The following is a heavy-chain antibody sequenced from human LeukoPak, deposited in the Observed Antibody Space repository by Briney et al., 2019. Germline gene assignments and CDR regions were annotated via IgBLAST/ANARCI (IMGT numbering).Heavy chain of an antibody. CDR2: IYPGDSDT. Sequence: GESLKISCEASGYTFTNYWIGWVRQMPGKGLEWMGIIYPGDSDTRYSPSFQGQVTISADKSISTAYLQWSSLKASDTAMYYCARPLEMALENWGQGTLVTVSS. D-gene: IGHD5-24*01. CDR1: GYTFTNYW. V-gene: IGHV5-51*01. J-gene: IGHJ4*02. CDR3: ARPLEMALEN.